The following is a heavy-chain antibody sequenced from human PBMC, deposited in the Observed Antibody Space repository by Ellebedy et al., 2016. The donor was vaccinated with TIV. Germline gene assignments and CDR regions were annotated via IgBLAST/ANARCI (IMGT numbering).Heavy chain of an antibody. CDR1: GFSFRSYW. V-gene: IGHV3-7*01. CDR2: INQDGSDR. D-gene: IGHD4-17*01. J-gene: IGHJ3*02. Sequence: GGSLRLSCAASGFSFRSYWMSWVRQAPGKGLEWVANINQDGSDRYYVDSVRGQFTISRDNAKNSLYLQMNSLRAEDTAVYYCATDGSYGDYRSPAHAFEKWGQGTMVIVSS. CDR3: ATDGSYGDYRSPAHAFEK.